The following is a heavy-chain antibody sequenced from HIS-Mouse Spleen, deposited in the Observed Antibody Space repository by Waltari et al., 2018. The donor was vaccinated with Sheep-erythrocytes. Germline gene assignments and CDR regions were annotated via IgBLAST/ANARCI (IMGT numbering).Heavy chain of an antibody. CDR3: ARLELGQFDY. J-gene: IGHJ4*02. Sequence: QVQLQESGPGLVKPSETLSLTCTVSGGSISSYYWSWIRQPPGKGLGWIGYIYYRGSTNYNPSLKSRVTISVDTSKNQFSLKLSSVTAADTAVYYCARLELGQFDYWGQGTLVTVSS. CDR2: IYYRGST. CDR1: GGSISSYY. D-gene: IGHD1-26*01. V-gene: IGHV4-59*08.